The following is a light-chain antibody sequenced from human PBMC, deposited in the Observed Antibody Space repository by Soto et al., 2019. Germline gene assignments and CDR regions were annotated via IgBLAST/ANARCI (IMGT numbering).Light chain of an antibody. CDR1: QSISSW. J-gene: IGKJ1*01. Sequence: DIQMTQSPSTLSASVGDRVTITCRASQSISSWLAWYKQKPGKAHKLLIYKASSLESGVPSRFSGSGAGAESTITIISLQPDDFATYYCLQYSTYWTFGQGTKVEIK. CDR3: LQYSTYWT. CDR2: KAS. V-gene: IGKV1-5*03.